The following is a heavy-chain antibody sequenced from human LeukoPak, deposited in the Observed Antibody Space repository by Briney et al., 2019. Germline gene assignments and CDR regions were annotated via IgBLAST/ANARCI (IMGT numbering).Heavy chain of an antibody. CDR3: ARGVRGSDY. CDR2: IKEDGSEK. D-gene: IGHD3-10*01. J-gene: IGHJ4*02. CDR1: GFTFTHYW. V-gene: IGHV3-7*05. Sequence: GGSLRLSCAASGFTFTHYWMNWVRQAPGIGLEWVATIKEDGSEKYYVDSVKGRFTISRDNAKNSLYLQMDSLRAEDTAVYYCARGVRGSDYWGQGTLVTVFS.